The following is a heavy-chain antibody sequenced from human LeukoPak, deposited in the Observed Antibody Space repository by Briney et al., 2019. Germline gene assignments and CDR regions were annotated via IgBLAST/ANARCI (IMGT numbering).Heavy chain of an antibody. V-gene: IGHV4-59*08. Sequence: SETLSLTCTVSDDSLSMYYWSWIRQPPGKGPEWIAYIYSSGATSYNPSLRSRVSISLDTSNSQFSLKLNSMTVADTAVYYCASGNYYQDYWGQGTVVTVST. CDR3: ASGNYYQDY. J-gene: IGHJ4*02. CDR1: DDSLSMYY. D-gene: IGHD1-26*01. CDR2: IYSSGAT.